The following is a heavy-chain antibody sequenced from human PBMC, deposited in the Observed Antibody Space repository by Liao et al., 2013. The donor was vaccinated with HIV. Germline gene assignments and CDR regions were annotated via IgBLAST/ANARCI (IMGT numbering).Heavy chain of an antibody. D-gene: IGHD3-16*01. V-gene: IGHV4-61*02. J-gene: IGHJ3*01. CDR1: GGSITSGDHY. Sequence: QVQLQESGPGLVKPSETLSLTCTVSGGSITSGDHYWSWIRQPAGKGLEWIGRIDTSGSIKYSPSLKSRVTISVDTSNNQFSLRLTSVTAADTAVYYCARGGLNWGQGTMVTVSS. CDR3: ARGGLN. CDR2: IDTSGSI.